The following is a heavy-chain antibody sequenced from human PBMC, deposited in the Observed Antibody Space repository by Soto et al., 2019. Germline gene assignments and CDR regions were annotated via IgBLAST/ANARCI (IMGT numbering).Heavy chain of an antibody. D-gene: IGHD4-17*01. Sequence: LSLTCTVSGGSISSGDYYWSWIRQPPGKGLEWIGYIYYSGSTYYNPSLKSRVTISVDTSKNQFSLKLSSVTAADTAVYYCASHDYAHYGIDVWGQGTTVTVSS. CDR1: GGSISSGDYY. J-gene: IGHJ6*02. CDR3: ASHDYAHYGIDV. V-gene: IGHV4-30-4*01. CDR2: IYYSGST.